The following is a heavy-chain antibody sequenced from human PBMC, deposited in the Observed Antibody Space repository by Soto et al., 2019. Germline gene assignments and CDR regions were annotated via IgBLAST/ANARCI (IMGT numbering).Heavy chain of an antibody. CDR1: GGSISSGGYY. J-gene: IGHJ5*02. V-gene: IGHV4-31*03. Sequence: SETLSLTCTVSGGSISSGGYYCSWIRQHPGKGLDWIGYIYYSGSTNYNPSLKSRVTISVDTSKNQFSLKLSSVTAADTAVYYCARGRKKSLVAATLRYNWFDPWGQGTLVTVSS. CDR3: ARGRKKSLVAATLRYNWFDP. D-gene: IGHD2-15*01. CDR2: IYYSGST.